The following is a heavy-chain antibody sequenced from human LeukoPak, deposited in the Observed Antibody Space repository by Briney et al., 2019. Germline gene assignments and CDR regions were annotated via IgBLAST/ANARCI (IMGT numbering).Heavy chain of an antibody. CDR1: SGSISEYY. CDR3: ARYSSGFGFDY. D-gene: IGHD6-19*01. V-gene: IGHV4-59*01. CDR2: IYFSGST. Sequence: SETLSLTCIVSSGSISEYYWSWIRQPPGKGLEWIGYIYFSGSTSYNPSLKSRVTISVDTSKNQFSLKLSSVTAADTAVYYCARYSSGFGFDYWGQGTLVTVSS. J-gene: IGHJ4*02.